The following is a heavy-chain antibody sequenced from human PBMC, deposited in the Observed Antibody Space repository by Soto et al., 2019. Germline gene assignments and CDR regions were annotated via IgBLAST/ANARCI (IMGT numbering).Heavy chain of an antibody. CDR3: AKDLSTGIEARRYYYYGMDV. D-gene: IGHD6-6*01. CDR1: GFTFSSYG. Sequence: PGGSLRLSCAASGFTFSSYGMHWVRQAPGKGLEWVAGISYDGSNKCCADSVKGRFTISRDNFKNTLYLQMNSLRAEDTAVYYCAKDLSTGIEARRYYYYGMDVWGQGTTVTVSS. J-gene: IGHJ6*02. V-gene: IGHV3-30*18. CDR2: ISYDGSNK.